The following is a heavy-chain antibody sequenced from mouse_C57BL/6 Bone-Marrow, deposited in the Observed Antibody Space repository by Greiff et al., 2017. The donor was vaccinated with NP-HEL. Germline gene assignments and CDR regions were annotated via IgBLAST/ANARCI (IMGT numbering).Heavy chain of an antibody. Sequence: EVKLEESGGGLVKPGGSLKLSCAASGFTFSSYTMSWVRQTPEKRLEWVATISGGGGNTYYPDSVKGRFTISRDNAKNTLYLQMSSLRSEDTALYYCARATTVVALDYWGQGTTLTVSS. J-gene: IGHJ2*01. D-gene: IGHD1-1*01. CDR3: ARATTVVALDY. CDR2: ISGGGGNT. CDR1: GFTFSSYT. V-gene: IGHV5-9*01.